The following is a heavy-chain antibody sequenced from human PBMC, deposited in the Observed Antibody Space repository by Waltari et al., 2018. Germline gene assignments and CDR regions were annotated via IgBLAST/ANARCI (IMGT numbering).Heavy chain of an antibody. CDR1: GFTFSSYS. Sequence: EVQLVESGGGLVKPGGSLRLSCAASGFTFSSYSMNWVRQAPGKGLEWVSSISSSSSYIYYADSVKGRFTISRDNAKNSLYLQMNSLRAEDTAVYYCARARITMIVVASLDYWGQGTLVTVSS. D-gene: IGHD3-22*01. J-gene: IGHJ4*02. CDR2: ISSSSSYI. V-gene: IGHV3-21*01. CDR3: ARARITMIVVASLDY.